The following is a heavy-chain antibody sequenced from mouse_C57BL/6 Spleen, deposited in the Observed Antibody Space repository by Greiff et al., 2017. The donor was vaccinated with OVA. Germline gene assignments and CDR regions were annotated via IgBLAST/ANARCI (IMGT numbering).Heavy chain of an antibody. J-gene: IGHJ3*01. CDR2: IDPSDSYT. CDR3: ARSEGDGFFAY. V-gene: IGHV1-50*01. D-gene: IGHD2-3*01. CDR1: GYTFTSYW. Sequence: QVQLQQPGAELVKPGASVKLSCKASGYTFTSYWMQWVKQRPGQGLEWIGEIDPSDSYTNYNQKFKGKATLTVDTSSSTAYMQLSSLTSEDSAVYYCARSEGDGFFAYWGQGTLVTVSA.